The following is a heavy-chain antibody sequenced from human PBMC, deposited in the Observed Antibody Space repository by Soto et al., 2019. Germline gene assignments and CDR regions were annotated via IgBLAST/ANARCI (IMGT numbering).Heavy chain of an antibody. Sequence: KTSETLSLTCAVYGGSFSGYYWSWIRQPPGKGLEWIGEINHSGSTNYNPSLKSRVTISVDTSKNQFSLKLSSVTAADTAVYYCARGKELYYDYVWGSYRYTPLRYYFDYWGQGTLVTVSS. D-gene: IGHD3-16*02. V-gene: IGHV4-34*01. CDR1: GGSFSGYY. J-gene: IGHJ4*02. CDR3: ARGKELYYDYVWGSYRYTPLRYYFDY. CDR2: INHSGST.